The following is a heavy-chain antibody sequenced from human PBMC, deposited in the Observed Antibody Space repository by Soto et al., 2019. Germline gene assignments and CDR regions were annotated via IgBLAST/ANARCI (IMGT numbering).Heavy chain of an antibody. J-gene: IGHJ4*02. CDR3: ARDQRLDSYSSPLYLYFDS. CDR1: GGSMSSNY. Sequence: SETLSLTCTVSGGSMSSNYWSWIRQSAGKGLEWIGRIYTSGTTNYNPSIKSRVTMSVDTSKNRFSLELTSVTAADTAVYYCARDQRLDSYSSPLYLYFDSWGQGSLVTVSS. V-gene: IGHV4-4*07. D-gene: IGHD6-19*01. CDR2: IYTSGTT.